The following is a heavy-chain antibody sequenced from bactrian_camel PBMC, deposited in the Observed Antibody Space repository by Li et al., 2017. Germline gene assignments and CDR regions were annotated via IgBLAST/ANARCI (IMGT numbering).Heavy chain of an antibody. CDR1: GYSFSPN. J-gene: IGHJ4*01. CDR2: LDRIGRE. V-gene: IGHV3S53*01. Sequence: HVQLVESGGGSVQAGGSLKLSCEASGYSFSPNFGWFRRAPGQKREGVAALDRIGREVYADSVKGRFTISRDNAKDTLYLQMNSLKIEDTAVYYCALGSSRQATMTARGKGTQVTVS. D-gene: IGHD3*01.